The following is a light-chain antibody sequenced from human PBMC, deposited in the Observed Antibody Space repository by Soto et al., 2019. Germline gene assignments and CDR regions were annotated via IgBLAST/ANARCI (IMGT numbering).Light chain of an antibody. Sequence: QPALTQPASVSGSPGQSIAISCTGTSSDVGGYNYVCWYQQHPGKAPKLMIYDVNIRPSGVSDRFSGSKSGNTASLTISGLQAQDEADYYCSSYTSSSTLVFGTGTKVTVL. J-gene: IGLJ1*01. V-gene: IGLV2-14*01. CDR1: SSDVGGYNY. CDR2: DVN. CDR3: SSYTSSSTLV.